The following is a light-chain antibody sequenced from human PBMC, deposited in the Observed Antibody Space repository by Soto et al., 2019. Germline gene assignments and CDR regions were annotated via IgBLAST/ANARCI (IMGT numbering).Light chain of an antibody. J-gene: IGKJ3*01. CDR1: QFFGSN. CDR3: QQYSKWPRT. V-gene: IGKV3-15*01. Sequence: EIVMTQSPATLSVSPGERATLSCRASQFFGSNLAWYQQKPGQAPRLLIYGASTRATDVPARFSGSGSGTEFTLTISSLQSEDFAVYFCQQYSKWPRTFGPGPSVDV. CDR2: GAS.